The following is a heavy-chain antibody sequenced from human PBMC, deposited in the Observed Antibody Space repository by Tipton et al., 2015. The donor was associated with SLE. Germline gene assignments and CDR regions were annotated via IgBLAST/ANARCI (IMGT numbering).Heavy chain of an antibody. CDR2: VYYSGGT. Sequence: TLSLTCTVSGGSISSGSHWWGWIRQPPGKGLEWIGYVYYSGGTNYNPSLKSRVTISVDPSKNQFSLKLNSVTAADAAVYYCARAEMYTEGSALYYYVDVWGKGTTVTVSS. D-gene: IGHD5-24*01. J-gene: IGHJ6*03. CDR3: ARAEMYTEGSALYYYVDV. CDR1: GGSISSGSHW. V-gene: IGHV4-61*01.